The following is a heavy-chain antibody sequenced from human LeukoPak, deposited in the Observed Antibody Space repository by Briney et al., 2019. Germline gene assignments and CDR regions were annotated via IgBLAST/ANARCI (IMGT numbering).Heavy chain of an antibody. V-gene: IGHV4-59*01. CDR1: GGSISSYY. J-gene: IGHJ4*02. Sequence: SETLSLTCTVSGGSISSYYWSWIRQPPGKGLEWIGYIYYSGSTNYNPSLKSRVTISVDTSKNQFSLKLSSVTAADTAVYYCARGGPIFDYWGQGTLVTVSS. CDR2: IYYSGST. CDR3: ARGGPIFDY.